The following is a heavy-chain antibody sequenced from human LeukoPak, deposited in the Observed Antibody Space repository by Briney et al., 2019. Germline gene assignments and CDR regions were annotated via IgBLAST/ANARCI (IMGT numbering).Heavy chain of an antibody. V-gene: IGHV4-38-2*01. D-gene: IGHD3-10*01. Sequence: GSLRLSCAASGFTFSNAWMSWIRQPPGKGLEWIGSIYHSGSTFYNPSLKSRVTISVDTSKNQFSLKLSSVTAADTAMFYCARGLGPGNWFDPWGQGTLVTVSS. CDR2: IYHSGST. J-gene: IGHJ5*02. CDR3: ARGLGPGNWFDP. CDR1: GFTFSNAW.